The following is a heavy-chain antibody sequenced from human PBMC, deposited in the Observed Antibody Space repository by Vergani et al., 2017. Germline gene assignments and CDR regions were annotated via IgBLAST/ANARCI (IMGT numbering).Heavy chain of an antibody. J-gene: IGHJ4*02. D-gene: IGHD5-18*01. CDR1: GGSFGGYY. CDR2: INHSGST. CDR3: ARGYSYGQTDY. V-gene: IGHV4-34*01. Sequence: QVQLQQWGAGLLKPSETLSLTCAVYGGSFGGYYWSWIRQPPGKGLEWIGEINHSGSTNYNPSLKSRVTISVDTSKNQFSLKLSSVTAADTAVYYCARGYSYGQTDYWGQGTLVTVSS.